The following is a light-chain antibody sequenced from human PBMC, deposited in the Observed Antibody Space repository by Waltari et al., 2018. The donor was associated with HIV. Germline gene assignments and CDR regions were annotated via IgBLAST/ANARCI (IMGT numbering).Light chain of an antibody. CDR2: RNN. Sequence: QAGLTQPPSVSKDLRQTATLTCTGSTNNVGRQGADWLQQHQGHPPKLLTYRNNNRPSGVSERFAASRSGITASLTISGLQPEDEADYYCAAWDSSLSAWVFGGGTKLTV. J-gene: IGLJ3*02. CDR1: TNNVGRQG. CDR3: AAWDSSLSAWV. V-gene: IGLV10-54*04.